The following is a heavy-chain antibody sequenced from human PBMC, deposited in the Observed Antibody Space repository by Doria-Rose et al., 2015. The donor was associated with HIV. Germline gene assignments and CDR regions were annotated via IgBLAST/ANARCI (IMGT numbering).Heavy chain of an antibody. Sequence: VQLQESGGGLVQPGGSRRLSCAASGFTFSRYWMSCVRQAPGKGLETVANIKQDGSAKYYVDSVMRRFTISRDNAKNSLYLQMNSLRAEDTAVYYCARRDLFYGGNAYYFGHWGQGTLVTVSS. D-gene: IGHD4-17*01. CDR2: IKQDGSAK. CDR3: ARRDLFYGGNAYYFGH. CDR1: GFTFSRYW. J-gene: IGHJ4*02. V-gene: IGHV3-7*03.